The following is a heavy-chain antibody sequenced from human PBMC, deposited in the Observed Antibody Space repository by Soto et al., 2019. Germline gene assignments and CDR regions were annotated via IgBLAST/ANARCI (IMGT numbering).Heavy chain of an antibody. V-gene: IGHV4-34*01. Sequence: PSETLSLTCAVYGGSFSGYYWSWIRQPPGKGLEWIGEINHSGSTNYNPSLKSRVTISVDTSKNQFSLKLSSVTAADTAVYYCARLGGSRERRRRYPSGMDVWGQGTTVTVSS. CDR2: INHSGST. D-gene: IGHD3-16*01. J-gene: IGHJ6*02. CDR1: GGSFSGYY. CDR3: ARLGGSRERRRRYPSGMDV.